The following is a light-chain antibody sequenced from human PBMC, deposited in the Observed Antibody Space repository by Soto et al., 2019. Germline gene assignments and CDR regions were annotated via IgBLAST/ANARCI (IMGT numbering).Light chain of an antibody. J-gene: IGLJ3*02. Sequence: QSVLTQPPSVSGAPGQRVTISCTESNSNIGTGYDVNWYQQVPGTAPKLLIYGNSNRPSGVPDRFSGSKSDTSASLAITGLQAEDEANYYCQSYDSSLPDWVFGGGTKVTVL. CDR2: GNS. CDR3: QSYDSSLPDWV. V-gene: IGLV1-40*01. CDR1: NSNIGTGYD.